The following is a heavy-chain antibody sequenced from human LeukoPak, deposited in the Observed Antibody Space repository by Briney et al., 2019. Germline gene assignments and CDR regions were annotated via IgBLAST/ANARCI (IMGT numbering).Heavy chain of an antibody. V-gene: IGHV3-23*01. CDR3: AKDVAELRFLEWLFPAYYMDV. CDR1: GFTFSSYA. D-gene: IGHD3-3*01. CDR2: ISGSGGST. J-gene: IGHJ6*03. Sequence: PGGSLRLSCAASGFTFSSYAMSWVRQAPGKGLEWVSAISGSGGSTYYADSVKGRFTISRDNSKNTLYLQMNSLRAEDTAVYYCAKDVAELRFLEWLFPAYYMDVWGKGTTVTVSS.